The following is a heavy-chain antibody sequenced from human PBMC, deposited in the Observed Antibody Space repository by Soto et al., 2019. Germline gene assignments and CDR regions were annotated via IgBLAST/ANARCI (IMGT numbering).Heavy chain of an antibody. J-gene: IGHJ4*02. D-gene: IGHD3-10*01. CDR2: ISYDGSNR. Sequence: PGGSLRLSCAASGFPFTTYGMHWVREGPGKGLEWVAVISYDGSNRYYADSVKGRFTISRDNSRNTLYLQMNNLRPEDTALYYCVGGRYYFDYRGQGTLVTVSS. CDR3: VGGRYYFDY. V-gene: IGHV3-30*03. CDR1: GFPFTTYG.